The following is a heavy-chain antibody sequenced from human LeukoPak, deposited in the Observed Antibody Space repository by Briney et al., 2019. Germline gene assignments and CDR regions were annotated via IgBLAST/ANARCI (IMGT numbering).Heavy chain of an antibody. J-gene: IGHJ2*01. CDR3: ARENLSGRDWYFDL. CDR1: GFTFSSYS. V-gene: IGHV3-7*01. CDR2: IKQDGSEK. D-gene: IGHD3-10*01. Sequence: GGSLRLSCAASGFTFSSYSMNWVRQAPGKGLEWVANIKQDGSEKYYVDSVKGRFTISRGNAKNSLYLQMNSLRAEDTAVYYCARENLSGRDWYFDLWGRGTLVTVSS.